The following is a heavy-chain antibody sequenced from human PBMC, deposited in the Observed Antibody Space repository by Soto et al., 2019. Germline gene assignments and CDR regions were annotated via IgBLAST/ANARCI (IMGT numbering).Heavy chain of an antibody. CDR2: INHSGST. CDR1: GGSFSGYY. CDR3: ARGRSCSGGSCYPQRYYYYGMDV. Sequence: PSETLSLTCAVYGGSFSGYYWSWIRQPPGKGLEWIGEINHSGSTNYNPSLKSRVTISVDTSKNQFSLKLSSVTAADTAVYYCARGRSCSGGSCYPQRYYYYGMDVWGQGTTVTVSS. D-gene: IGHD2-15*01. J-gene: IGHJ6*02. V-gene: IGHV4-34*01.